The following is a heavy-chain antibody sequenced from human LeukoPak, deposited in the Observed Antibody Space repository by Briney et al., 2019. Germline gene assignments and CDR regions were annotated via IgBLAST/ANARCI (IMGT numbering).Heavy chain of an antibody. D-gene: IGHD6-19*01. CDR2: INHSGST. J-gene: IGHJ4*02. CDR3: TTAQSIAVAGPFDY. CDR1: GGSFSGYY. V-gene: IGHV4-34*01. Sequence: SGTLSLTCAVYGGSFSGYYWGWIRQPPGKGLEWIGEINHSGSTNYNPSLKSRVTISVDTSKNQFSLKLSSVTAADTAVYYCTTAQSIAVAGPFDYWGQGTLVTVSS.